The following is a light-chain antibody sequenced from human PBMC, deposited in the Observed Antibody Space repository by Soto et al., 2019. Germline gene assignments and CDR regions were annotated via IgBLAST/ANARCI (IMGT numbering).Light chain of an antibody. CDR3: QQSYGTPWT. CDR2: AAS. V-gene: IGKV1-39*01. J-gene: IGKJ1*01. Sequence: DIQMTQSPSSLSASIGDRVTISCRASQDISSSLNWYQHKSGKAPKLLIYAASGLHSGVPSRFSGSGYGTDFTLTISSLKPEDFATYYCQQSYGTPWTVGQGTKVDSK. CDR1: QDISSS.